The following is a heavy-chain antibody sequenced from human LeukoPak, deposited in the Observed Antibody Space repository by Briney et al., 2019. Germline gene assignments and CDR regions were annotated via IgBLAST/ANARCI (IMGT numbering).Heavy chain of an antibody. D-gene: IGHD3-22*01. V-gene: IGHV4-59*01. CDR1: GDSIRGSY. CDR3: VRYKYYGNSGAYVDVFDI. CDR2: ICYSGST. Sequence: ASETLSLTCTASGDSIRGSYWNWIRQPPGKGLEWLGYICYSGSTNYNPTLQCRVTMSGGMSKNQISLKMTYFTAADTAVYYCVRYKYYGNSGAYVDVFDIWGQGTMVTVSS. J-gene: IGHJ3*02.